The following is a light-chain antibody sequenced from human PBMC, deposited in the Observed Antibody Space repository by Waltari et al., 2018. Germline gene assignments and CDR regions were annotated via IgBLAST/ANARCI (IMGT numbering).Light chain of an antibody. CDR2: GAS. CDR3: QKYGRLPAT. Sequence: IMLTQSPGTLSLSPGERATLSCRASQSISRYLAWYQQKPGQAPRLLIYGASTRATGIPDRFSGSGSGTDFSLTISGLEPEDSAVYYCQKYGRLPATFGQGTKVEIK. V-gene: IGKV3-20*01. CDR1: QSISRY. J-gene: IGKJ1*01.